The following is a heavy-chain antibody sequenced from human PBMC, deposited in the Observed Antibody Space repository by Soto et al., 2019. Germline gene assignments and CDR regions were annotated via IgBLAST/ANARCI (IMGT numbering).Heavy chain of an antibody. Sequence: PSETLSLTCTVSGGSISSSSYYWGWIRQPPGRGPEWIGYIYHTGSTKYNPFLKSRITISVDTSKNQFSLKLNSVSAADTAVYYCARVPALDNWYFDLWGRGTLVTVSS. CDR2: IYHTGST. CDR3: ARVPALDNWYFDL. CDR1: GGSISSSSYY. J-gene: IGHJ2*01. D-gene: IGHD3-3*01. V-gene: IGHV4-61*05.